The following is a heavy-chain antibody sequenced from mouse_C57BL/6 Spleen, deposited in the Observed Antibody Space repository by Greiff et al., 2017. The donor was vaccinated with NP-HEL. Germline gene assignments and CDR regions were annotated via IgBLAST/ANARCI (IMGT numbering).Heavy chain of an antibody. CDR1: GYTFTDYY. CDR3: ARWDWAGGY. D-gene: IGHD4-1*01. Sequence: EVQLQQSGPELVKPGASVKISCKASGYTFTDYYMNWVKQSHGKSLEWIGDINPNNGGTSYNQKFKGKATLTADKSSSTAYMELRSLTSEDSAVYYCARWDWAGGYWGQGTTLTVSS. J-gene: IGHJ2*01. V-gene: IGHV1-26*01. CDR2: INPNNGGT.